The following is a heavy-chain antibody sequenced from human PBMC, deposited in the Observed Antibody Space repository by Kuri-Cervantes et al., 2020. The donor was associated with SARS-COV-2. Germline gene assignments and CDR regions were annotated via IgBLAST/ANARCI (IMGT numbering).Heavy chain of an antibody. CDR1: AGSISSASYP. Sequence: VPAGSISSASYPWNWIRQPAGKRLEWIGRVYVSGTTSYNPSLKSRLTISTDTSRNQFSLRLNSVTAADTAVYFCARDRCSVTNCYTGDAFDIWGQGRTVTVSS. CDR2: VYVSGTT. V-gene: IGHV4-61*02. D-gene: IGHD2-2*02. CDR3: ARDRCSVTNCYTGDAFDI. J-gene: IGHJ3*02.